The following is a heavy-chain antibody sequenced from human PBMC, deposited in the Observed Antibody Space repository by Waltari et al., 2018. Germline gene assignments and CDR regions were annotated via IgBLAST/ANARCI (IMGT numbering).Heavy chain of an antibody. Sequence: QVQLQESGPGLVKPSETLSLPCAVSDDPINNYYWNWIRQPPGKELEWIGYIAYNGRTNYNPSLKSRVTISVDTSKTQFSLKLTSVTAADTAVYYCGRSYDFWSGYPLDYWGPGSLVTVSS. D-gene: IGHD3-3*01. V-gene: IGHV4-59*01. CDR2: IAYNGRT. CDR1: DDPINNYY. CDR3: GRSYDFWSGYPLDY. J-gene: IGHJ4*02.